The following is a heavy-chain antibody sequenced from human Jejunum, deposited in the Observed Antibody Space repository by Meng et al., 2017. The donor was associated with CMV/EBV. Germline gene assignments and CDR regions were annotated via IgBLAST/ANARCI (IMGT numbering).Heavy chain of an antibody. D-gene: IGHD2-21*01. CDR2: IHHSGSA. CDR1: GGSMSSGNYY. Sequence: QVQLQESGPGLVEPSQTLSLTCTVSGGSMSSGNYYWSWIRQPPGKGLEWIGYIHHSGSAYYNPSLKSRVSISVDTSKNQFSLNLNSTTAADTAVYYCASFDHIPRRNYFDYWGQGTLVTVSS. V-gene: IGHV4-30-4*01. CDR3: ASFDHIPRRNYFDY. J-gene: IGHJ4*02.